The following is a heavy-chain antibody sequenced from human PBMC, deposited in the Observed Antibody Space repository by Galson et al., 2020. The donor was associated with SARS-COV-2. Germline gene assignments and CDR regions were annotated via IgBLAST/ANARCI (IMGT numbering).Heavy chain of an antibody. D-gene: IGHD3-10*01. V-gene: IGHV4-39*07. J-gene: IGHJ5*02. CDR1: GGSISSSSYY. CDR3: ARVWRITMVRGVMFDWFDP. CDR2: IYYSGST. Sequence: SETLSLTCTVSGGSISSSSYYWGWIRQPPGKGLEWIGSIYYSGSTYYNPSLKSRVTISVDTSKNQFSLKLSSVTAADTAVYYCARVWRITMVRGVMFDWFDPWGQGTLVTVSS.